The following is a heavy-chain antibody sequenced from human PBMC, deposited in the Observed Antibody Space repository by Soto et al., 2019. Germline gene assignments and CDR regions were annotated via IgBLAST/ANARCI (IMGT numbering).Heavy chain of an antibody. CDR2: ISGSGGST. J-gene: IGHJ5*02. V-gene: IGHV3-23*01. CDR1: GFTFSSYA. CDR3: ATITVTTSRNWFDP. Sequence: GSLRLSCAASGFTFSSYAMSWVRQAPGKGLEWVSAISGSGGSTYYADSVKGRFTISRDNSKNTLYLQMSSLRAEDTAVYYCATITVTTSRNWFDPWGQGTLVTVSS. D-gene: IGHD4-4*01.